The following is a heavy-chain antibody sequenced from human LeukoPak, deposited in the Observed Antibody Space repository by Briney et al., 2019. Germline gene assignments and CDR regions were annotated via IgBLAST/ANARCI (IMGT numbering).Heavy chain of an antibody. CDR2: IKQDGSEK. CDR1: GFTFSSYW. J-gene: IGHJ3*02. Sequence: GGSLRLSCAASGFTFSSYWMSWVRQAPGKGLEWVANIKQDGSEKYYVDSVKGRFTISRDNAKNSLYLQMNSLRAEDTAVYYCARDSSSWYETTDAFDIWGQGTMVTVSS. V-gene: IGHV3-7*01. CDR3: ARDSSSWYETTDAFDI. D-gene: IGHD6-13*01.